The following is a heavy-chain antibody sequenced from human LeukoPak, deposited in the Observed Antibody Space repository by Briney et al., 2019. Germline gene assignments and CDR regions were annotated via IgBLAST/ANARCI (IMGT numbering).Heavy chain of an antibody. J-gene: IGHJ5*02. D-gene: IGHD6-13*01. CDR3: ARLHSSSAGDWFDP. Sequence: SETLSLTCTVSGGSISTYYWSWIRQPPGKGLEWIGYIYYSGSTNYNPSLKSRVTISVDTSKNQFSLKLSSVTAADTAVYYCARLHSSSAGDWFDPWGQGTLVTVSS. CDR1: GGSISTYY. V-gene: IGHV4-59*08. CDR2: IYYSGST.